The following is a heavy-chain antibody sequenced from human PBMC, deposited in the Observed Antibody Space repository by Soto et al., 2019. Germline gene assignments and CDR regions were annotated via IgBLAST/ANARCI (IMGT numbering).Heavy chain of an antibody. J-gene: IGHJ6*03. CDR2: IIPIFGTA. V-gene: IGHV1-69*13. CDR1: GGTFSSYA. D-gene: IGHD6-6*01. CDR3: ARDGPKNSSLTYYFYYYYMDV. Sequence: SVKVSCKASGGTFSSYAISWVRQAPGQGLEWMGGIIPIFGTANYAQKFQGRVTITADESTSTAYMELRSLRSDDTAVYYCARDGPKNSSLTYYFYYYYMDVWGKGTTVTVSS.